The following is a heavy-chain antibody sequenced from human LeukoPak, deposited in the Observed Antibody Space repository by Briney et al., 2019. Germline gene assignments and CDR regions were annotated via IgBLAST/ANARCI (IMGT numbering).Heavy chain of an antibody. V-gene: IGHV3-7*01. Sequence: GGSLRLSCAASGFTFSSYAMHWVRQAPGKGLEWVANIKEDGSVKNYLDSVRGRFTISRDNAKNSLYLQMNTLRAEDTAVYYCATAPLRGLDYYYMDVWGKGTTVTVSS. CDR3: ATAPLRGLDYYYMDV. CDR2: IKEDGSVK. D-gene: IGHD4-17*01. CDR1: GFTFSSYA. J-gene: IGHJ6*03.